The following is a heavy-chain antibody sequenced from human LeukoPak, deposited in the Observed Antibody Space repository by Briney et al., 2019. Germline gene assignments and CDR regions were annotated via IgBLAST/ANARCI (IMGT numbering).Heavy chain of an antibody. D-gene: IGHD2-15*01. V-gene: IGHV3-23*01. CDR1: GITLSNYG. CDR3: SKGYDAAVVAAAPGDS. Sequence: GGSLRLSCEVSGITLSNYGMSWVRQAPGKGLEWVAGISGSGGGTNYADSVKGRFTISRDNSKNTLYLQMNSLRADDTALYYCSKGYDAAVVAAAPGDSWGQGTLVTVSS. J-gene: IGHJ4*02. CDR2: ISGSGGGT.